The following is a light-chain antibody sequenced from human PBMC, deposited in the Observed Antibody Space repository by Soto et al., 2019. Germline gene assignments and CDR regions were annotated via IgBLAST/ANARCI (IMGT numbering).Light chain of an antibody. J-gene: IGLJ1*01. Sequence: QAVVTQPASVSGSPGQSITISCTGTSSDVGGYKYVSWYQQHPGKAPKLLIYTVNNRPSGVSNRFSGSKSGNTASLTISGLQAEDEADYYCSSYTSSSSYVFGTGTKVTVL. CDR2: TVN. CDR3: SSYTSSSSYV. V-gene: IGLV2-14*03. CDR1: SSDVGGYKY.